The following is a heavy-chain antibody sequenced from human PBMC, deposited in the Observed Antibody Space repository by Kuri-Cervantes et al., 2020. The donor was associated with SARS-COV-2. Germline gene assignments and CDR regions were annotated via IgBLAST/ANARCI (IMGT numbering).Heavy chain of an antibody. Sequence: GGSLRLSCAVSGFTFSNYWMSWVRQAPGKGLEWVANIKQDGSEKYYVDSVRGRFTISRDNAKNSLYLQMNSLRAEDTAVYYCARDQDDFWSGYRLTFDYWGQGTLVTVSS. CDR3: ARDQDDFWSGYRLTFDY. V-gene: IGHV3-7*01. CDR1: GFTFSNYW. CDR2: IKQDGSEK. J-gene: IGHJ4*02. D-gene: IGHD3-3*01.